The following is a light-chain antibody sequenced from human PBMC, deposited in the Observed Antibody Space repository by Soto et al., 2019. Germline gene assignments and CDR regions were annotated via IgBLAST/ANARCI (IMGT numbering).Light chain of an antibody. CDR1: SSNIGNNY. Sequence: QSVLTQPPSVSAAPGQTVTISCSGSSSNIGNNYVSWYQQLPGTAPKLLIYDNNYRPSGIPDRFSGSKSGTSATLGITGLQTGDEADYYCGTWDSSLSAVVFGGGTKVTVL. CDR3: GTWDSSLSAVV. CDR2: DNN. V-gene: IGLV1-51*01. J-gene: IGLJ2*01.